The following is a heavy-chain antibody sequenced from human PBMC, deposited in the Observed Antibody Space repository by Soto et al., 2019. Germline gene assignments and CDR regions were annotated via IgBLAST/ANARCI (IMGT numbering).Heavy chain of an antibody. CDR3: ARDRCSGGSCYEGDFDY. D-gene: IGHD2-15*01. Sequence: SETLSLTCIVSGGSISGYYWNWIRQPAGKGLEWIGRIYTSGSTDYNPSLKSRVTMSVDTSKNQFSLKLSSVTAADTAMYYCARDRCSGGSCYEGDFDYWGQGTLVTVSS. CDR2: IYTSGST. V-gene: IGHV4-4*07. J-gene: IGHJ4*02. CDR1: GGSISGYY.